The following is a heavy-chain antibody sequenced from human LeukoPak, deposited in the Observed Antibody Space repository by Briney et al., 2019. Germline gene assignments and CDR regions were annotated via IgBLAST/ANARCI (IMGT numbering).Heavy chain of an antibody. D-gene: IGHD6-19*01. V-gene: IGHV3-30*09. CDR3: ARGVRIAVAGYIDC. CDR2: ISYDGSNK. Sequence: GGSLRLSCAASGFTFSSYAMHWVRRASSKGLEWVAAISYDGSNKKYADSVKGRFAISRDNSKNTLYLQMNSLRSDDTAVYYRARGVRIAVAGYIDCWGQGTLVTVSS. J-gene: IGHJ4*02. CDR1: GFTFSSYA.